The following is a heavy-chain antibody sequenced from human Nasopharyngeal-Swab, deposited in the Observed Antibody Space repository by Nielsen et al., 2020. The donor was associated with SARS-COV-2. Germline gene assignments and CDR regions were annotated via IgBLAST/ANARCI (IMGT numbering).Heavy chain of an antibody. Sequence: GESLKISCVASGYSFRTYGMSWVRQAPGKGLEWVAAIVGSGDISGSGGNTYYADSVKGRFTISRDNSKNTLSLHMNSLRAEDTAVYYCAKDLRGPYFFWGQGTLVTVSS. V-gene: IGHV3-23*01. CDR2: IVGSGDISGSGGNT. J-gene: IGHJ4*02. D-gene: IGHD2/OR15-2a*01. CDR1: GYSFRTYG. CDR3: AKDLRGPYFF.